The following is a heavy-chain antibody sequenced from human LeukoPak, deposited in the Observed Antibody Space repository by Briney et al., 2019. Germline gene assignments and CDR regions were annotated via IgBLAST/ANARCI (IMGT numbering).Heavy chain of an antibody. V-gene: IGHV4-39*01. J-gene: IGHJ4*02. CDR2: IYYSGST. D-gene: IGHD5-18*01. CDR1: GGSISSGDYY. Sequence: SETLSLTCTVSGGSISSGDYYWGWIRQPPGKGLEWIGSIYYSGSTYYNPSLKSRVTISVDTSKNQFSLKLSSVTAADTAVYYCASGYSYSFLFIYWGQGTLVTVSS. CDR3: ASGYSYSFLFIY.